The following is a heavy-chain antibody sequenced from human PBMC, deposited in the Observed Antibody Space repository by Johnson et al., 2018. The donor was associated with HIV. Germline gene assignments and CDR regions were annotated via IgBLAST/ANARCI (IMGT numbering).Heavy chain of an antibody. Sequence: VQLVESGGGLVKPGGSLRLSCAASGFIFSDYYMSWIRQAPGKGLEWVSVIYSGGSTYYADSVKGRFTISRDNSKNTLYLQMNSLKTEDTAVYYCTTGTTVPTWDWGQGTMVTVSS. CDR1: GFIFSDYY. D-gene: IGHD4-17*01. V-gene: IGHV3-66*01. CDR2: IYSGGST. J-gene: IGHJ3*01. CDR3: TTGTTVPTWD.